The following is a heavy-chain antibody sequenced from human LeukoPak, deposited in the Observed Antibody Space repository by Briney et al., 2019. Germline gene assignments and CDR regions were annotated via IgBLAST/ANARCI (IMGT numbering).Heavy chain of an antibody. Sequence: PSETLSLTCAVYGGSFSGYYWSWIRQPPGKGLGWTGEINHSGSTNYNPSLKSRATISVDTSKNQFSMKLSSVTAADRAVYYCARVPGGWINWFDPWGQGTLVTVSS. CDR1: GGSFSGYY. CDR3: ARVPGGWINWFDP. J-gene: IGHJ5*02. V-gene: IGHV4-34*01. CDR2: INHSGST. D-gene: IGHD6-19*01.